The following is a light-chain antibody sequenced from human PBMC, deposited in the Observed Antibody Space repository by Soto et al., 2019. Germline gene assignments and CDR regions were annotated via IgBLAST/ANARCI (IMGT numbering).Light chain of an antibody. Sequence: EIVLTQSPATLSLSPGERATLSCRAGQSVSNSLAWYQQKPGQAPRLLIYDASNRATGIPARFSGSGSGTDFTLTIISLEPEDFAVYYCQQRSNWPPLTFGGGTKVEIK. CDR1: QSVSNS. J-gene: IGKJ4*01. CDR3: QQRSNWPPLT. V-gene: IGKV3-11*01. CDR2: DAS.